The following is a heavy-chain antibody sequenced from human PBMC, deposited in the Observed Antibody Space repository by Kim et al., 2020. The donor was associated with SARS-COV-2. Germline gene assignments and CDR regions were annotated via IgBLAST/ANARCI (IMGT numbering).Heavy chain of an antibody. D-gene: IGHD3-10*01. CDR1: GFTFSSYD. V-gene: IGHV3-13*01. CDR2: IGTAGDT. CDR3: ARGSMVRGVIEYYYYYGMDV. Sequence: GGSLRLSCAASGFTFSSYDIHWVRQATGKGLELVSAIGTAGDTYYPGSVKGRFTISRENAKNSLYLQMNSLRAGDTAVYYCARGSMVRGVIEYYYYYGMDVWGQGTTVTVSS. J-gene: IGHJ6*02.